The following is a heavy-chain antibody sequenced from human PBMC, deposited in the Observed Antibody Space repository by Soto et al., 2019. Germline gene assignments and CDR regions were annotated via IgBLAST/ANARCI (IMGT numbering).Heavy chain of an antibody. D-gene: IGHD3-9*01. CDR2: ISSGGTYT. CDR3: ARDRDYDILTGYWSLSSGVDMDV. V-gene: IGHV3-74*01. J-gene: IGHJ6*02. Sequence: GGSLRLSCAASGFTLSTYWMHWVRQVPGKGLVWVSGISSGGTYTNYADSVEGRFTISRDSAGNTLFLQMNYLTGEDTAVYYCARDRDYDILTGYWSLSSGVDMDVWGQGTTVTVSS. CDR1: GFTLSTYW.